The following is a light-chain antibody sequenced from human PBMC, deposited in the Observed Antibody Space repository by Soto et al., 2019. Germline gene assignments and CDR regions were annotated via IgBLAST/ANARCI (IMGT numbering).Light chain of an antibody. J-gene: IGLJ1*01. CDR2: RNN. V-gene: IGLV1-47*01. CDR1: SSNIGSNY. CDR3: PAWDYSHYV. Sequence: QSVLTQPPSASGTPGQRVTISCSGSSSNIGSNYVYWYQQLPGTAPKLLIYRNNQRPSGVPDRFSGSKSGTSASLAISGLRSEDEADYYCPAWDYSHYVFGTGPKVTVL.